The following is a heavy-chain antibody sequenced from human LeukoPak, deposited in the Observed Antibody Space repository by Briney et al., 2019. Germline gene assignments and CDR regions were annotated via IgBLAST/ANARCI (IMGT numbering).Heavy chain of an antibody. CDR1: GGSISSSSYY. J-gene: IGHJ4*02. CDR3: ARHGYSSGWYGPPYFDY. V-gene: IGHV4-39*01. D-gene: IGHD6-19*01. Sequence: SETLSLTCTVSGGSISSSSYYWGWIRQPPGKGLEWIGSIYYSGSTYHNPSLKSRVTISVDTSKNQFSLKLSSVTAADTAVYYCARHGYSSGWYGPPYFDYWGQGTLVTVSS. CDR2: IYYSGST.